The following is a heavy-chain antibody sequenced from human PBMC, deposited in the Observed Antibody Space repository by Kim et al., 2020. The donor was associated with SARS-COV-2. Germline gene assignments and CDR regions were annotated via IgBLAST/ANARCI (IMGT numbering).Heavy chain of an antibody. CDR2: INPSGGST. CDR1: GYTFTSYY. J-gene: IGHJ6*02. D-gene: IGHD6-19*01. CDR3: AREPTRTGVAVLYYYYYGMDV. V-gene: IGHV1-46*01. Sequence: ASVKVSCKASGYTFTSYYMHWVRQAPGQGLEWMGIINPSGGSTSYAQKFQGRVTMTRDTSTSTVYMELSSLRSEDTAVYYCAREPTRTGVAVLYYYYYGMDVWGQGTTVTVAS.